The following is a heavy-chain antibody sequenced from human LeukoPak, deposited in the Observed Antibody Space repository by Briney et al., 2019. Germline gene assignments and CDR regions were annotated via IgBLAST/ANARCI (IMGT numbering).Heavy chain of an antibody. Sequence: GGSLRLSCAASGFTFSSYSMNWVRQAPGKGLEWVAFIRYDGSNKYYADSVKGRFTISRDNSKSTLYLQMNSLRAEDTAVYFCAKRPAGIEAFDYWGQGTLVTVSS. CDR1: GFTFSSYS. CDR2: IRYDGSNK. J-gene: IGHJ4*02. V-gene: IGHV3-30*02. CDR3: AKRPAGIEAFDY. D-gene: IGHD2-2*02.